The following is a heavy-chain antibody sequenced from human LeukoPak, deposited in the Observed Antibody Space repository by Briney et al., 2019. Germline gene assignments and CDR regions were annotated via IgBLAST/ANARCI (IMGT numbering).Heavy chain of an antibody. CDR3: TRDYPFGGLRSYFDY. CDR2: IRSKAYGGTT. V-gene: IGHV3-49*04. J-gene: IGHJ4*02. CDR1: GFTFGDYA. D-gene: IGHD3-10*01. Sequence: PGGSLRLSCTASGFTFGDYAMSWVRQAPGKGLEWVGFIRSKAYGGTTEYAASVKGRFTISRDDSKSIAYLQMNSLKTEDTAVYYCTRDYPFGGLRSYFDYWGQGTLVTVSS.